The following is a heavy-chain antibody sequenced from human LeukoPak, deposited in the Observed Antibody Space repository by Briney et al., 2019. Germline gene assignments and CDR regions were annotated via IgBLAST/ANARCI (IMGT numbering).Heavy chain of an antibody. Sequence: GGSLRLSCAASGFTFSSYWMSWVRQAPGKGLEWVANIKQDGSEKYYVDSVKGRFTISRDNAKNSLYLQMNSLRAEDTTVYCCARGGGLRRWFDRWGEATLVGVSS. V-gene: IGHV3-7*01. D-gene: IGHD6-25*01. CDR2: IKQDGSEK. CDR1: GFTFSSYW. CDR3: ARGGGLRRWFDR. J-gene: IGHJ5*02.